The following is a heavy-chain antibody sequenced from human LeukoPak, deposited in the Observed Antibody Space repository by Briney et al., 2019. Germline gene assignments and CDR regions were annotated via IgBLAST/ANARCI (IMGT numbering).Heavy chain of an antibody. D-gene: IGHD5-12*01. J-gene: IGHJ6*02. CDR2: INPNSGGT. CDR1: GYTFTGYY. V-gene: IGHV1-2*04. Sequence: ASVTVSCKASGYTFTGYYMHWVRQAPGHGLEWMGWINPNSGGTNYAQKFQGWVTMTRDTSISTAYMELSRLRSDDTAVYYCARGRIVATYYYYGMDVWGQGTTVTVSS. CDR3: ARGRIVATYYYYGMDV.